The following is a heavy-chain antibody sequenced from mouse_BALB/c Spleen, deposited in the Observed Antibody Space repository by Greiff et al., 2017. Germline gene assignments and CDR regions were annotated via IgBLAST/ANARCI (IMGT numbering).Heavy chain of an antibody. J-gene: IGHJ4*01. CDR2: ISSGGST. CDR1: GYTFSSYA. Sequence: EVKLVESGGGLVKPGGSLKISCAASGYTFSSYAMSWVRQTPEKRLEWVASISSGGSTYYPDRVKGRFTISRDNARNILYLLMSILRSEDTAMYYCATLYDGYVRYAMDYWGQGTSVTVSS. CDR3: ATLYDGYVRYAMDY. D-gene: IGHD1-2*01. V-gene: IGHV5-6-5*01.